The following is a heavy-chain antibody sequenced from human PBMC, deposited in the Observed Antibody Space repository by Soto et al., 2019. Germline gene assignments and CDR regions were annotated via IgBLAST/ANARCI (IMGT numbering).Heavy chain of an antibody. V-gene: IGHV3-23*01. CDR1: GVTFNTYH. CDR2: ISGSGGST. J-gene: IGHJ6*02. D-gene: IGHD2-2*01. Sequence: GGSLRLSCAASGVTFNTYHMSWVRQAPGKGLEWVSAISGSGGSTYYAESVKGRFTISRDNSKNTLYLQMNSLRAEDTAVYYCAKVCTSCNDHYYHYVMDFRGQGSTVIVSS. CDR3: AKVCTSCNDHYYHYVMDF.